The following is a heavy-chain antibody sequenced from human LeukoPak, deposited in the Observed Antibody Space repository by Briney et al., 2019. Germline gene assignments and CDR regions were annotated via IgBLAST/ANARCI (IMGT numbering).Heavy chain of an antibody. CDR2: IKGKRYGATA. CDR1: GFNFGDYA. D-gene: IGHD3-9*01. V-gene: IGHV3-49*04. J-gene: IGHJ4*02. CDR3: ARADILKF. Sequence: GRSLRLSCTTSGFNFGDYAMTWVRLAPGKGLEWIGFIKGKRYGATAYYAASVKDRFIISRDDSRNTTYLQMNGLKTEDTAVYYCARADILKFWGQGTLVTVSS.